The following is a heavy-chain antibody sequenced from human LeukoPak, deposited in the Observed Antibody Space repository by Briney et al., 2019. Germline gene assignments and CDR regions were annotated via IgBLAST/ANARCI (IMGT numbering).Heavy chain of an antibody. J-gene: IGHJ4*02. CDR1: GFTFSSYS. V-gene: IGHV3-21*01. CDR2: ISSSSSYI. CDR3: ARDYRGYSYGYYFDY. Sequence: GGSLRLSCAASGFTFSSYSMNWVRQAPGKGLEWVSSISSSSSYIYYADSVKGRFTISRDNAKNSLYLQMNSLRAEDTAVYYCARDYRGYSYGYYFDYWGQGTLVTVSS. D-gene: IGHD5-18*01.